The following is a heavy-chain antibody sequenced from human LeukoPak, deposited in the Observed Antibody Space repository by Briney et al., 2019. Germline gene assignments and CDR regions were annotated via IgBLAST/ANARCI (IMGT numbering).Heavy chain of an antibody. J-gene: IGHJ3*02. CDR3: AKAAAAGYDAFDI. CDR2: ISWNSGSI. D-gene: IGHD6-13*01. V-gene: IGHV3-9*01. CDR1: GFIFSDFA. Sequence: GGSLRLSCAASGFIFSDFALHWVRQTPGKGLEWVSGISWNSGSIGYADSVKGRFTISRDNAKNSLYLQMNSLRAEDTALYYCAKAAAAGYDAFDIWGQGTMVTVSS.